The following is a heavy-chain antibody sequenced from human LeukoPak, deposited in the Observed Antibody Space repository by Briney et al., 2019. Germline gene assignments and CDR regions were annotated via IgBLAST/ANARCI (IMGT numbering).Heavy chain of an antibody. D-gene: IGHD3-16*02. J-gene: IGHJ4*02. CDR1: GFTFSSYG. Sequence: PGGSPRLSCAASGFTFSSYGMHWVRQAPGKGLEWVAFIRYDGSNKYYADSVKGRFTISRDNSKNTLYLQMNSLRAEDTAVYYCAKESFAGYLYDYVWGSYRYGYLDYWGQGTLVTVSS. CDR3: AKESFAGYLYDYVWGSYRYGYLDY. CDR2: IRYDGSNK. V-gene: IGHV3-30*02.